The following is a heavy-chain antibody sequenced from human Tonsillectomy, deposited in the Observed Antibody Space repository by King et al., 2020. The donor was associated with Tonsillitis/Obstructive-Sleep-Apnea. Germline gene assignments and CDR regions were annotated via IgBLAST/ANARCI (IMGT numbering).Heavy chain of an antibody. Sequence: VQLVESGGGLVQPGGSLRLSCAASGFTFSSYAMSWVRQAPGKGLEWVSVISGSGGSTYYADSVKGRFTISRDNSKNTLYLQMNSLRAEDTAVYFCAKSSAYYYESSDNWFDPWGQGPLVTVSS. CDR1: GFTFSSYA. J-gene: IGHJ5*02. V-gene: IGHV3-23*04. CDR3: AKSSAYYYESSDNWFDP. D-gene: IGHD3-22*01. CDR2: ISGSGGST.